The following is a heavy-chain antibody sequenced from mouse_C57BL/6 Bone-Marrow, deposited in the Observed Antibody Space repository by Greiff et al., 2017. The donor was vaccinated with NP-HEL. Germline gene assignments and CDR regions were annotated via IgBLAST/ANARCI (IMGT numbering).Heavy chain of an antibody. V-gene: IGHV5-9*01. CDR2: ISGGGGNT. D-gene: IGHD1-2*01. CDR3: AIPNYDGFAY. J-gene: IGHJ3*01. Sequence: EVKLVESGGGLVKPGGSLKLSCAASGFTFSSYTMSWVRQTPEKRLEWVATISGGGGNTYYPDSVKGRFTISRDNAKNTLYLQMSSLRSEDTALYYCAIPNYDGFAYWGQGTLVTVSA. CDR1: GFTFSSYT.